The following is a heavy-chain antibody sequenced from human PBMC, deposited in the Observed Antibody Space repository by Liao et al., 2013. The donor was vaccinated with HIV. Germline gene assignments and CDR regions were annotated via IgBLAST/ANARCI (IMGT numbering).Heavy chain of an antibody. J-gene: IGHJ4*02. CDR1: GGSFSGYY. CDR3: ASELEYYFDY. V-gene: IGHV4-34*10. D-gene: IGHD1-26*01. CDR2: SLHSGST. Sequence: QLQLQESGPGLVKPSETLSLTCAVYGGSFSGYYWSWIRQPPGKGLEWIGYSLHSGSTNYNPSLKSRVTISVDTSKNQFSLKLSSVTAADTAVYYCASELEYYFDYWGQGTLVTVSS.